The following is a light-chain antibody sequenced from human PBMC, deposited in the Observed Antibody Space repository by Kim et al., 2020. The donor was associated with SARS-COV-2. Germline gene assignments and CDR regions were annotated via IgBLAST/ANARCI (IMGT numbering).Light chain of an antibody. CDR1: SSDGGSYNL. Sequence: QSITSSCTGTSSDGGSYNLVSWYQQHPGKAPKLMIYEVSKRPSGVSNRFSGSKSGNTASLTISGLQAEDEADYYCCSYAGSSTFEVFGGGTQLTVL. V-gene: IGLV2-23*02. CDR3: CSYAGSSTFEV. J-gene: IGLJ2*01. CDR2: EVS.